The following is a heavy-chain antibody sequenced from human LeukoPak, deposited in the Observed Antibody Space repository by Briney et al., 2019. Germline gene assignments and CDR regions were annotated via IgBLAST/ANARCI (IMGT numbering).Heavy chain of an antibody. CDR1: GFTFSSYW. J-gene: IGHJ4*02. D-gene: IGHD6-13*01. CDR2: INSDGSST. V-gene: IGHV3-74*01. CDR3: ARGPTKYSSSWC. Sequence: GGSLRLSCAASGFTFSSYWMHWVRHAPGKGLVWVSHINSDGSSTSYADSVKGRFTISRDNAKNTLYLQMNSLRAEDTAVYYCARGPTKYSSSWCWGQGTLVTVSS.